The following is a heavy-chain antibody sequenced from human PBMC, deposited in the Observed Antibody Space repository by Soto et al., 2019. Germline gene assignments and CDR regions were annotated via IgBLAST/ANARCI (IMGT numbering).Heavy chain of an antibody. CDR2: INPSGGST. J-gene: IGHJ5*02. Sequence: ASVKVSCKASGYTFTSYYMHWVRQAPGQGLEWMGIINPSGGSTSYAQKFQGRVTMTRDTSTSTVYMELSSLRSEDTAVYYCAREEREYCSGGSCPRAFDPWGQGTVVTIS. CDR3: AREEREYCSGGSCPRAFDP. D-gene: IGHD2-15*01. CDR1: GYTFTSYY. V-gene: IGHV1-46*01.